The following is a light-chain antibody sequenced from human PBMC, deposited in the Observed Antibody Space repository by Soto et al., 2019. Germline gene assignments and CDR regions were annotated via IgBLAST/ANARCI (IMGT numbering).Light chain of an antibody. V-gene: IGLV1-40*01. CDR2: GNS. Sequence: SVLTQPPSVSAAPGQRVTISCTGSSSNIGAGYDVHWYQQLPGTAPKLLIYGNSNRPSGVPDRFSGSKSGTSASLAITGLQAEDEADYYGQSYDSSLSGYVFGTGTKVTVL. J-gene: IGLJ1*01. CDR3: QSYDSSLSGYV. CDR1: SSNIGAGYD.